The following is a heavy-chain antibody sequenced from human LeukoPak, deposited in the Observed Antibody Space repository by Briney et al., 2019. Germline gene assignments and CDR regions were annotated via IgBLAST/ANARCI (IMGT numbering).Heavy chain of an antibody. CDR2: IFYSGST. V-gene: IGHV4-39*01. Sequence: KASETLSLTCTVSGGSISSSSFHWGCIRQPPGKGLEWIGSIFYSGSTYYNPSLKSRVTISVDTSKNQFSLKLSSVTASDTAVYYCARSFGGNSVNWYFDLWGRGTLVTVSS. J-gene: IGHJ2*01. D-gene: IGHD4-23*01. CDR1: GGSISSSSFH. CDR3: ARSFGGNSVNWYFDL.